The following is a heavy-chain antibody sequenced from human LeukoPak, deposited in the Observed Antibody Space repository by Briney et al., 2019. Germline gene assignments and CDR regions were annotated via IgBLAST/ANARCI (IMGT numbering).Heavy chain of an antibody. D-gene: IGHD2-2*02. V-gene: IGHV4-39*07. CDR1: GGSISSSSYY. CDR2: IYYSGST. J-gene: IGHJ6*03. Sequence: PSETLSLTCTVSGGSISSSSYYWGWIRQPPGKGLEWIGSIYYSGSTYYNPSLKSRVTISVDTSKNQFSLKLSSVTAADTAVYYCARDIPGVGYYMDVWGKGTTVTVSS. CDR3: ARDIPGVGYYMDV.